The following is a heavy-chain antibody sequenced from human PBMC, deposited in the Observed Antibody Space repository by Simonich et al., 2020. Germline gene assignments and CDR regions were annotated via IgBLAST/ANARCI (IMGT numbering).Heavy chain of an antibody. CDR1: GGSISSISYY. CDR2: IYYSGST. Sequence: QLQLQESGPGLVKPSDTLSITCTVSGGSISSISYYWGWIRQPPGKGLEWIGSIYYSGSTDHNPSLKSRVTISVDTSKNQFSLKLSSVTAADTAVYYCARHAGFAFDIWGQGTMVTVSS. CDR3: ARHAGFAFDI. J-gene: IGHJ3*02. V-gene: IGHV4-39*01. D-gene: IGHD6-13*01.